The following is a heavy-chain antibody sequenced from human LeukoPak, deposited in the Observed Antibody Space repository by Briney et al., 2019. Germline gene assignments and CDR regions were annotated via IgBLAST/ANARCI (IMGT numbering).Heavy chain of an antibody. Sequence: GGSLRLSCAASGFTFSRYAMSWVRQAPGGGREWVSAISGSVVSTYYAASVKGRFTISRDNSKNTLYLQMNSLRAEDTAVYYCAKGAGYGGNSGEEWYYFDYWGQGTLVTVSS. CDR1: GFTFSRYA. CDR3: AKGAGYGGNSGEEWYYFDY. J-gene: IGHJ4*02. CDR2: ISGSVVST. V-gene: IGHV3-23*01. D-gene: IGHD4-23*01.